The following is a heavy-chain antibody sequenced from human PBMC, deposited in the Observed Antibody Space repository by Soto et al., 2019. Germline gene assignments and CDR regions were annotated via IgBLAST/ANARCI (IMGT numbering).Heavy chain of an antibody. CDR3: AKTDHFGVVTVNWFAP. CDR1: GFNFGDYA. CDR2: VGGTGHGP. V-gene: IGHV3-23*01. J-gene: IGHJ5*02. D-gene: IGHD3-3*01. Sequence: EVQLLESGGGVVRPGGSLRLSCATSGFNFGDYAMAWVRQAPGKGLEWVASVGGTGHGPYHADSVRGRFSVSRDNSKSTLYLQMNSPRAEDTAVYYCAKTDHFGVVTVNWFAPWGQGTQVTVSS.